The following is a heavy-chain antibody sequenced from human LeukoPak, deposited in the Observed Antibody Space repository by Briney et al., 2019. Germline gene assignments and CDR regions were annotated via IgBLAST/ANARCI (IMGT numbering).Heavy chain of an antibody. V-gene: IGHV3-30*18. CDR3: AKPQSPSFDWLPGDY. CDR2: ISYDGSNK. Sequence: GRSLRLSCAASGFTFSSYGMHWVRQAPGKGLEWVAVISYDGSNKYYADSVKGRFTISRDNSKNTLYLQMNSLRAGDTAVYYCAKPQSPSFDWLPGDYWGQGTLVTVSS. CDR1: GFTFSSYG. J-gene: IGHJ4*02. D-gene: IGHD3-9*01.